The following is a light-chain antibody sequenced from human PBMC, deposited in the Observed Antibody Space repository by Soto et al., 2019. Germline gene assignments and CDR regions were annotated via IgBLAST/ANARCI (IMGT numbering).Light chain of an antibody. CDR2: DAS. Sequence: EIVLTQSPATLSLSPGERATLSCRASPSVSSFLAWYQQKPCQAPRLIIYDASDRATGIPARFSGSGSGTDFTLSISSLEPEDFAVYYCQQYKNWPPITFGQGTRLENK. J-gene: IGKJ5*01. CDR1: PSVSSF. V-gene: IGKV3-11*01. CDR3: QQYKNWPPIT.